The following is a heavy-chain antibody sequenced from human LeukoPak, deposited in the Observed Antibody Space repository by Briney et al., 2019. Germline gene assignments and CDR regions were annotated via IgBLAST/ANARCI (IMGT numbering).Heavy chain of an antibody. V-gene: IGHV4-34*01. D-gene: IGHD1-26*01. CDR3: ARGGVGANSDY. CDR1: GGSFSGYY. CDR2: INRSGST. Sequence: PSETLSLTCAVYGGSFSGYYWSWIRQPPGKGLEWIGEINRSGSTNYNPSLKSRVTISVDTSKNQFSLKLSSVTAADTAVYYCARGGVGANSDYWGQGTLVTVSS. J-gene: IGHJ4*02.